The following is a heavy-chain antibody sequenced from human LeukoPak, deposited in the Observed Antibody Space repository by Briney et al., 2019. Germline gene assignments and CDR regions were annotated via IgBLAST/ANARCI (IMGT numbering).Heavy chain of an antibody. V-gene: IGHV3-23*01. CDR1: GFTFSSYA. J-gene: IGHJ4*02. D-gene: IGHD5-18*01. CDR2: ISGSGGST. Sequence: PGGSLRLSCAASGFTFSSYAMSWVRQAPGKGLEWVSAISGSGGSTYYADSVKGRFTISRDNAKNSLYLQMNSLRAEDTAVYYCAGSGYSYGCDYWGQGTLVTVSS. CDR3: AGSGYSYGCDY.